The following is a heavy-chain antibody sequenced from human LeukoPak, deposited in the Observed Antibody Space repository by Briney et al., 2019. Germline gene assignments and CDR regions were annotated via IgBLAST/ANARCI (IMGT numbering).Heavy chain of an antibody. J-gene: IGHJ4*02. CDR2: TVNKANSYTT. D-gene: IGHD1-1*01. Sequence: GGSLRLSCAASGFTFSDHYMDWVRQAPGQGLEWVGRTVNKANSYTTGYAASVKGRFIISRDDSKNLVYLLMNSLKTEDTAVYYCARGGNWFDYWGQGTLVTVSS. CDR1: GFTFSDHY. V-gene: IGHV3-72*01. CDR3: ARGGNWFDY.